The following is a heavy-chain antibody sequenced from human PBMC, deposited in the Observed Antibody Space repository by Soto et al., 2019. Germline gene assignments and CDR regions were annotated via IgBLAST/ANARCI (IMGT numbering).Heavy chain of an antibody. D-gene: IGHD6-6*01. CDR3: ARGKDKRVVPSGYYYMDV. CDR2: IWYDGSKE. J-gene: IGHJ6*03. Sequence: QVQLVESGGGVVQPGRSLRLSCAASGFTFSNYGIHWVRQAPGKGLEWVAVIWYDGSKEYYADSVKGRFTISRDNSKNALDLQMNSLRAEDTAVYYCARGKDKRVVPSGYYYMDVWGKGTTVTVSS. CDR1: GFTFSNYG. V-gene: IGHV3-33*01.